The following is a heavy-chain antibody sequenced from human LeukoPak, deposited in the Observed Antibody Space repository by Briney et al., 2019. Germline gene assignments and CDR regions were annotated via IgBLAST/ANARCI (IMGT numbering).Heavy chain of an antibody. D-gene: IGHD5-18*01. CDR1: GSTFISYW. J-gene: IGHJ4*02. Sequence: AGGSLRLSCAASGSTFISYWMSWVRRAPGKGLEGVANIKPDGSEKYYADSVKGRFTISRDNAENSLYLQMNSLRVEDTAMYYCARIPDYSYGFFDYWGQGTLVTVSS. V-gene: IGHV3-7*05. CDR2: IKPDGSEK. CDR3: ARIPDYSYGFFDY.